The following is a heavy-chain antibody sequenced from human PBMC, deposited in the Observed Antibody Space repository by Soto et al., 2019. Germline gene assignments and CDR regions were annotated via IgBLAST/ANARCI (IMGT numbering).Heavy chain of an antibody. CDR3: ARDVAATGAARWLDP. J-gene: IGHJ5*02. CDR2: IWYDGSHK. V-gene: IGHV3-33*01. CDR1: GFPFGSHG. D-gene: IGHD6-13*01. Sequence: QVQVVESGGGVVQPGRSLRLSCEASGFPFGSHGMHWVRQAPGKGLEWVAFIWYDGSHKDYAASVRGRFTISRDDSKNTLYLQMDKLRGEYTAIYYCARDVAATGAARWLDPWGQGTLVSVSS.